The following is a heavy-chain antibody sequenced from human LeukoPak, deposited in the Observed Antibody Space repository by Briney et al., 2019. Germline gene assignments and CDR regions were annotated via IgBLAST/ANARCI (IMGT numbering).Heavy chain of an antibody. Sequence: TGGSLRLSCAASGFTFAEYTMHWVRQAPGKGLEWVSSISSSSSDIYYADSVKGRFTISRDNAKNSLYLQMNSLRAEDTAVYYCARESGYDIDFDYWGQGTLVTVSS. CDR3: ARESGYDIDFDY. D-gene: IGHD5-12*01. CDR1: GFTFAEYT. J-gene: IGHJ4*02. CDR2: ISSSSSDI. V-gene: IGHV3-21*01.